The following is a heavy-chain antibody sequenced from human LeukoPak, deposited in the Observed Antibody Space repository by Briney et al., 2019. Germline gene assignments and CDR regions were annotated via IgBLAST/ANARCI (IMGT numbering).Heavy chain of an antibody. CDR2: IYYSGST. V-gene: IGHV4-59*01. J-gene: IGHJ1*01. Sequence: SETLSLTCTVSGGSISSYHWSWIRQPPGKGLEWIGYIYYSGSTNYNPSLKSRVTISVATSKNQFSLKLSSVTAADTAVYYCASHTVTTAEEYFQHWGQGTLVTVSS. CDR3: ASHTVTTAEEYFQH. CDR1: GGSISSYH. D-gene: IGHD4-17*01.